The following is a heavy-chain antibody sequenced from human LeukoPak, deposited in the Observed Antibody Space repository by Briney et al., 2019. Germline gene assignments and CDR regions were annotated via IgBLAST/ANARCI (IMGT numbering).Heavy chain of an antibody. CDR1: GGSISSYY. CDR3: ARDSLGWYDAFNI. CDR2: IYNSGST. Sequence: SETLSLTCTVSGGSISSYYWSWIRQPPGKGLEWIGYIYNSGSTNYNPSLKSRVTISVDTSKNQFSLKLSSVTAADTAVYYCARDSLGWYDAFNIWGQGTMVTVSS. D-gene: IGHD6-19*01. J-gene: IGHJ3*02. V-gene: IGHV4-59*01.